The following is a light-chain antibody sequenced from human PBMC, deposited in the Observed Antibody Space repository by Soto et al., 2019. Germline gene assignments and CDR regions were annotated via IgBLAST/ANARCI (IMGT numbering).Light chain of an antibody. Sequence: EIVLTQSPGTLSLSPGERATLSCRASQSVSSSYLAWYQQKPGQAPRLLIYDASTRATGIPDRISGSESGTDFTLTISRLEPEDFAVYYCQQYGSSPWTFGQGTRVEIE. CDR1: QSVSSSY. J-gene: IGKJ1*01. CDR3: QQYGSSPWT. CDR2: DAS. V-gene: IGKV3-20*01.